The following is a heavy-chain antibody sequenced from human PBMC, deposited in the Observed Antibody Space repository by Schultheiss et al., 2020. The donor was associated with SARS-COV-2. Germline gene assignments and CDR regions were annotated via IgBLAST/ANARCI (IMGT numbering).Heavy chain of an antibody. D-gene: IGHD2-2*02. CDR1: GGSISSSSYY. V-gene: IGHV4-39*07. CDR3: AREGYCSSTSCYSWLYYYYMDV. J-gene: IGHJ6*03. Sequence: SETLSLTCTVSGGSISSSSYYWGWIRQPPGKGLEWIGEINHSGSTNYNPSLKSRVTISVDTSKNQFSLKLSSVTAADTAVYYCAREGYCSSTSCYSWLYYYYMDVWGKGTTVTVSS. CDR2: INHSGST.